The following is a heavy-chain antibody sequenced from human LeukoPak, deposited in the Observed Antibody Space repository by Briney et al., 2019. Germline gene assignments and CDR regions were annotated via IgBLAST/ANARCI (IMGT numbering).Heavy chain of an antibody. Sequence: GGSLRLSCAASGFTVSSNEASWVRQAPGKGLEWVSSIRGGSTYYADSVKGRFTISRDNSKNTLYLQMNSLRAEDTAIYYCAKNGDRGAYCTGGTCHPYFYYYMDVWGKGTTVTI. D-gene: IGHD2-15*01. CDR1: GFTVSSNE. CDR3: AKNGDRGAYCTGGTCHPYFYYYMDV. V-gene: IGHV3-38-3*01. J-gene: IGHJ6*03. CDR2: IRGGST.